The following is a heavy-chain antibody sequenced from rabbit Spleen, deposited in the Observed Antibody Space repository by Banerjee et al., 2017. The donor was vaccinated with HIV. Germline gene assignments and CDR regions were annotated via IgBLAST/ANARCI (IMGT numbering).Heavy chain of an antibody. V-gene: IGHV1S45*01. J-gene: IGHJ4*01. Sequence: QEQLVESGGGLVQPEGSLTLTCTASGFTISSSYYMCWVRQAPGKGLEWIACIYAGSSGSTYYASWAKGRFTISKTSSTTVTLQMTSLTAADTATYFCARDLTDVIGWNFGWWGPGTLVTVS. CDR1: GFTISSSYY. D-gene: IGHD1-1*01. CDR2: IYAGSSGST. CDR3: ARDLTDVIGWNFGW.